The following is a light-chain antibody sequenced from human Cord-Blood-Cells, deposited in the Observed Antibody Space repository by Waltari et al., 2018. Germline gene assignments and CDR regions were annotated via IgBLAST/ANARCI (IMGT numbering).Light chain of an antibody. J-gene: IGKJ4*01. CDR2: AAS. Sequence: DIQMTQSPSSLSASVGDRVTITCRASQSISSYLNWYQQKPGKAPKLLIYAASSLQSRVPSRFSGSGSETDFTLTISRLQPEECATYYCQQSYSTPLTFGGGTKVEIK. V-gene: IGKV1-39*01. CDR1: QSISSY. CDR3: QQSYSTPLT.